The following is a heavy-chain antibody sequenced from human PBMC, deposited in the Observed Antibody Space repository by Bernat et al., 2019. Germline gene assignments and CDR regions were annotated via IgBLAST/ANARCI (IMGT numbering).Heavy chain of an antibody. CDR3: TRDLGSSGWYSDY. CDR2: IKSKTDGGTT. Sequence: EVQLVESGGGLVKPGGSLRLSCAASGFTFSNAWMSWVRQAPGKGLEWVGRIKSKTDGGTTDYAAPVKGRFTISRDDSKSIAYLQMNSLKTEDTAVYYCTRDLGSSGWYSDYWGQGTLVTVSS. J-gene: IGHJ4*02. CDR1: GFTFSNAW. V-gene: IGHV3-15*01. D-gene: IGHD6-19*01.